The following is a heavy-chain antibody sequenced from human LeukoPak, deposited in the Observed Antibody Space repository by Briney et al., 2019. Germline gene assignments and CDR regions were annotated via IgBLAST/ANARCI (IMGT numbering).Heavy chain of an antibody. Sequence: PGGSLRLSCAASGFTFSSYEMNWVRQAPGKGLEWVSYISNTASTTYYTDSVKGRFTISRDNAKNSLYLQMNSLRVEDTAVYYCARPTGLGGFFDIWGQGTMVTVSS. D-gene: IGHD3-10*01. CDR2: ISNTASTT. V-gene: IGHV3-48*03. CDR1: GFTFSSYE. J-gene: IGHJ3*02. CDR3: ARPTGLGGFFDI.